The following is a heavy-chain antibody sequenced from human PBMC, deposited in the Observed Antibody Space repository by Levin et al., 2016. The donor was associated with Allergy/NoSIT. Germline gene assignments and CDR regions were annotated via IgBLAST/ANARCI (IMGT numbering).Heavy chain of an antibody. J-gene: IGHJ4*02. CDR2: IYYSGST. D-gene: IGHD3-3*01. Sequence: SETLSLTCTVSGGSISSYYWSWIRQPPGKGLEWIGYIYYSGSTNYNPSLKSRVTISVDTSKNQFSLKLSSVTAADTAVYYCARESTIFGVVRLFDYWGQGTLVTVSS. V-gene: IGHV4-59*01. CDR1: GGSISSYY. CDR3: ARESTIFGVVRLFDY.